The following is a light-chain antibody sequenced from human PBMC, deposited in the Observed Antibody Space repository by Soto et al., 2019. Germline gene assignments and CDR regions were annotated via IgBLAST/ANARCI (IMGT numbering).Light chain of an antibody. J-gene: IGKJ1*01. CDR2: AAS. CDR1: QSISSY. Sequence: DIQMTQSPSSLSASVGDRVTITCRASQSISSYLNWYQQKPGKVPKLLIYAASSLQSGVPSRFSGSGSGTDFTLTISSLQPEDFATYYGQQSYSTPRTFGQGTKVDIK. CDR3: QQSYSTPRT. V-gene: IGKV1-39*01.